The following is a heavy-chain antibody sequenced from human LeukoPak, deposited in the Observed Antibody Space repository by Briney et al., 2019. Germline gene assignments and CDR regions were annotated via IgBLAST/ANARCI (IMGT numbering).Heavy chain of an antibody. CDR1: GFTFSDYS. CDR3: ARDITMIVTRGPYFDY. V-gene: IGHV3-11*01. D-gene: IGHD3-22*01. Sequence: PGGSLRLSCAASGFTFSDYSMSWIRQAPGKGLEWVSYISSSGSTIYYADSVKGRFTISRDNDKNSLYLQMNSLRAEDTAVYYCARDITMIVTRGPYFDYWGQGTLVTVSS. J-gene: IGHJ4*02. CDR2: ISSSGSTI.